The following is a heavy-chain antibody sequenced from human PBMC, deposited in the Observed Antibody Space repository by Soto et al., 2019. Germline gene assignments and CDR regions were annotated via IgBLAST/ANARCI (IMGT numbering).Heavy chain of an antibody. CDR3: ARVSGYYLPDY. CDR2: IKAGNGNT. V-gene: IGHV1-3*01. Sequence: ASVKVSCKASGYTFTNYATHWVRQAPGQRLEWMGWIKAGNGNTKYSQKFQGRVTITRDTSASTAYMELSSLRSEDTAVYYCARVSGYYLPDYWGQGTLVTVSS. J-gene: IGHJ4*02. CDR1: GYTFTNYA. D-gene: IGHD5-12*01.